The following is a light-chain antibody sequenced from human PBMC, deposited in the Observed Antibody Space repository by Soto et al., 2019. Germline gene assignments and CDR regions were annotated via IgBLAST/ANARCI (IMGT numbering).Light chain of an antibody. Sequence: EIVFTQSPGTLSLSPGERATLSCRASQSVSSNLAWYHQKPGQAPRLLIYGASTRATGIPARFSGSGSGTEFTLTISSLQSEDFAVYYCQQYNNWPPTFGQGTKVDIK. V-gene: IGKV3-15*01. J-gene: IGKJ1*01. CDR3: QQYNNWPPT. CDR1: QSVSSN. CDR2: GAS.